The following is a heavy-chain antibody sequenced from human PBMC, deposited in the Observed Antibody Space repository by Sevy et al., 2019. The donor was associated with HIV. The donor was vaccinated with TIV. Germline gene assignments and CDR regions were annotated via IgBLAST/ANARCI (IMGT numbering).Heavy chain of an antibody. CDR2: ISSTGSTI. CDR3: ARAPSYSSG. D-gene: IGHD6-19*01. V-gene: IGHV3-48*01. CDR1: GFTFSSYS. J-gene: IGHJ4*02. Sequence: GGSLRLSCAASGFTFSSYSMNWVRQAPGKGLEWVSYISSTGSTIYYADSVKGRFTISRDNAKNSLYLQMNSLRAEDTAVYYCARAPSYSSGWDQGTLVTVSS.